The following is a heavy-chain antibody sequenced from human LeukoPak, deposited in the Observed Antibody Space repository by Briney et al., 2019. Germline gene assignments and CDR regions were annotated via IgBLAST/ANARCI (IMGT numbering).Heavy chain of an antibody. CDR2: INYNGAIT. D-gene: IGHD3-3*02. CDR3: ARDRLGPSFSVSHFDL. CDR1: GFTFVDYG. J-gene: IGHJ4*02. V-gene: IGHV3-20*04. Sequence: QPGGSLRLSCATSGFTFVDYGLSWVRRAPGKGLEWLCAINYNGAITDYADSVKGRFTISRDNAENSLYLRMDSLRAEDTALYYCARDRLGPSFSVSHFDLWGQGTLVTVSS.